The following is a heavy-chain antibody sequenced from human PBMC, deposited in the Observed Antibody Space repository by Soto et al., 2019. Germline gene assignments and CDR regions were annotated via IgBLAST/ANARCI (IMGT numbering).Heavy chain of an antibody. CDR2: IKSDGSEK. J-gene: IGHJ6*02. Sequence: EEQLVQSGGGLVQPGGSLRLSCVGTGFAFGQSWISWVRQAPGTGLEWVAHIKSDGSEKDYVDSMRGRPTISRDNGRNTASLQINSLRVEDTAMYYCARGHYGMDVWGQGSTVTVSS. V-gene: IGHV3-7*03. CDR3: ARGHYGMDV. CDR1: GFAFGQSW.